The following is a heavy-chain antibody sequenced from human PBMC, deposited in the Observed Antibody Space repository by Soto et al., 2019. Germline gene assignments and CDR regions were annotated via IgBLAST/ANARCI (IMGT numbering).Heavy chain of an antibody. CDR3: ARGRMSYKQQLVRGWFDP. V-gene: IGHV1-8*01. D-gene: IGHD6-13*01. CDR2: MNPNSGNT. CDR1: GYTFTSYD. Sequence: ASVKVFCQASGYTFTSYDINWVRQATGQGLEWMGWMNPNSGNTGYAQKFQGRVTMTRNTSISTAYMELSSLRSEDTAVYYCARGRMSYKQQLVRGWFDPWGQGTLVTVSS. J-gene: IGHJ5*02.